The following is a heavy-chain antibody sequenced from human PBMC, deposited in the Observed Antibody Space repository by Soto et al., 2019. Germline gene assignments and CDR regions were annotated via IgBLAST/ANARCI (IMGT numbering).Heavy chain of an antibody. D-gene: IGHD3-22*01. CDR3: ARGSWYYDSSGYLDY. Sequence: PSETLSLTCTVSGGSMSRGDYYWSWIRQPPGKGLEWIGYIYYSGSTNYNPSLKSRVTMSLDTSKNQFSLKLSSVTAADTAVHYCARGSWYYDSSGYLDYWGRGTLVTVSS. V-gene: IGHV4-61*08. J-gene: IGHJ4*02. CDR2: IYYSGST. CDR1: GGSMSRGDYY.